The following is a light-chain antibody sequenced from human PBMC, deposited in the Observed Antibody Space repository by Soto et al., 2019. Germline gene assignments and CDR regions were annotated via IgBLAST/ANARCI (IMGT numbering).Light chain of an antibody. J-gene: IGKJ1*01. CDR1: QSVSSTY. CDR3: QQYNKWPQT. CDR2: GAS. V-gene: IGKV3-15*01. Sequence: IVLRQSPGTPSLSPGERATLSSRGSQSVSSTYLAWYQQKPGQAPRLLIYGASTRATGVPTRFSGSGSGTEFTLTISSLQSEDLAVYHCQQYNKWPQTFGQGTKVDIK.